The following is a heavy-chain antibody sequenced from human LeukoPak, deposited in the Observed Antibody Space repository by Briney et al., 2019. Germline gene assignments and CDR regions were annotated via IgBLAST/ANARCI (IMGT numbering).Heavy chain of an antibody. CDR2: IRSKAYGGTT. V-gene: IGHV3-49*04. CDR3: TRAPIFGVGGDAFDI. Sequence: GGSLRLSCTASGFTFGDYAMSWVRQAPGKGLEWVGFIRSKAYGGTTEYAASVKGRFTISRDDSKSIAYLQMNSLKTEDTAVYYCTRAPIFGVGGDAFDIWGQGTMVTVSS. CDR1: GFTFGDYA. J-gene: IGHJ3*02. D-gene: IGHD3-3*01.